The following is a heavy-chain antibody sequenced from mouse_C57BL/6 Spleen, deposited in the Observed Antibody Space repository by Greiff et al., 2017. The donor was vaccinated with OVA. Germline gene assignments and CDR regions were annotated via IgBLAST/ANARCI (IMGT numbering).Heavy chain of an antibody. D-gene: IGHD2-2*01. CDR3: ARGGYHD. CDR2: INPSTGGT. V-gene: IGHV1-42*01. Sequence: VQLQQSGPELVKPGASVKISCKASGYSFTGYYMNWVKQSPEKSLEWIGEINPSTGGTTYNQKFKAKATLTVAKSSSTAYMQLKSLTSEDSAVECCARGGYHDWGQGTTLTVSS. J-gene: IGHJ2*01. CDR1: GYSFTGYY.